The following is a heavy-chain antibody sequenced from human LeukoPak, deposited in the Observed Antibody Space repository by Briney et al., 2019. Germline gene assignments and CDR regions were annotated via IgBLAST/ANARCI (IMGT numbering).Heavy chain of an antibody. CDR1: GGSISSGGYS. J-gene: IGHJ3*02. Sequence: PSETLSLTCAVSGGSISSGGYSWSWIRQPPGKGLEWIGYIYHSGSTYYNPSLKSRVTISVDRSKNQFSLKLSSVTAADTAVYYCARDYPAFYDILTGYYRLDAFDIWGQGTMVTVSS. CDR2: IYHSGST. V-gene: IGHV4-30-2*01. CDR3: ARDYPAFYDILTGYYRLDAFDI. D-gene: IGHD3-9*01.